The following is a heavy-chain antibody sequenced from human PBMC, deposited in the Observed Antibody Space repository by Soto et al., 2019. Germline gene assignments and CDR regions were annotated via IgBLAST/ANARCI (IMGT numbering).Heavy chain of an antibody. D-gene: IGHD3-3*01. CDR3: ARDLDFGVAYGMDV. V-gene: IGHV4-31*03. CDR1: GGSLSSGGYY. CDR2: IYYSGST. J-gene: IGHJ6*02. Sequence: TLALTCTVSGGSLSSGGYYWSWIRQHPGKGLEWIGYIYYSGSTYYNPSLKSRVTISVDTSKNQFSLKLSSVTAADTAVYYCARDLDFGVAYGMDVWGQGTTVTVSS.